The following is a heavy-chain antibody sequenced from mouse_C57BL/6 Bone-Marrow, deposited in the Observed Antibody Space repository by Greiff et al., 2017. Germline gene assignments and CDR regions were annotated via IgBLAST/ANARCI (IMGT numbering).Heavy chain of an antibody. J-gene: IGHJ1*03. CDR3: ASNGYYYGTYWYVDV. CDR2: IWSGGNT. D-gene: IGHD1-1*01. V-gene: IGHV2-2*01. Sequence: VPLQQSGPGLVQPSQSLSITCTVSGFSLTSYGVHWVRQSPGKGLEWLGVIWSGGNTDYNAAFISRIRISKDNSKSQIFFKMNSLQAEDTAIYYCASNGYYYGTYWYVDVWGTGTTVTVSS. CDR1: GFSLTSYG.